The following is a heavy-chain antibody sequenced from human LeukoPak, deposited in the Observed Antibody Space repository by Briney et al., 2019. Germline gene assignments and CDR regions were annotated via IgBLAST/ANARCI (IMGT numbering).Heavy chain of an antibody. D-gene: IGHD6-19*01. Sequence: SETLSLTCTVSGGSISSSSYYWGWIRQPPGKGLEWIGSIYYSGSTYYNPSLKSRVTISVDTSKNQFSLKLSSVTAADTAVYYCARAQGIAVAGDYWGQGTLVTVSS. CDR2: IYYSGST. V-gene: IGHV4-39*07. CDR3: ARAQGIAVAGDY. J-gene: IGHJ4*02. CDR1: GGSISSSSYY.